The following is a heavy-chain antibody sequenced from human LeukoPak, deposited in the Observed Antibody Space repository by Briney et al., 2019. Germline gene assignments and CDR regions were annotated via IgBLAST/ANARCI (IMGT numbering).Heavy chain of an antibody. V-gene: IGHV3-53*01. D-gene: IGHD5-12*01. CDR3: ARDMRATLDY. CDR1: GFTVSSNY. J-gene: IGHJ4*02. CDR2: IYSGGST. Sequence: PGGSLRLSCAASGFTVSSNYMSWVRQAPGKGLEWVSVIYSGGSTYYADSVKGRFTISRDNSKNTLYRQINSLRAEDTAVYYCARDMRATLDYWGQGTLVTVSS.